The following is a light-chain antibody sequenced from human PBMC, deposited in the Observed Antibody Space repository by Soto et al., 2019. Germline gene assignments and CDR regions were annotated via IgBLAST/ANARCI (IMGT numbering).Light chain of an antibody. V-gene: IGKV1-39*01. CDR3: QPSYSTPKT. Sequence: DIQMTQSPSSLSASVGDRVTITCRASQSISSYLNWYQQKPGKAPKLLIYAASSLQSWVPSRFSGRGSGTDFTLTISSLQPEDFATYYCQPSYSTPKTFGQGTKVEIK. CDR2: AAS. CDR1: QSISSY. J-gene: IGKJ1*01.